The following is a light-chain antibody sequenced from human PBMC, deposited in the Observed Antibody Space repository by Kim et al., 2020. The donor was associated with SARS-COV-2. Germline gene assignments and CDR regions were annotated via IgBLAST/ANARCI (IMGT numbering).Light chain of an antibody. V-gene: IGLV10-54*04. CDR1: SNNVGDQG. CDR3: SAWDSSLSAWV. J-gene: IGLJ3*02. Sequence: PPATLTCTGNSNNVGDQGAAWLQQLQGHPPNLLSYRNNNRPSGISEKFSASRSGNTASLTITGLLPEDEADYYCSAWDSSLSAWVFGGGTQLTVL. CDR2: RNN.